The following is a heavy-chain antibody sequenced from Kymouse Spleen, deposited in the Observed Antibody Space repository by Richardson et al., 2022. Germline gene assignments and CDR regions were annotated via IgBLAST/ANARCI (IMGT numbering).Heavy chain of an antibody. CDR1: GFTFSSYA. V-gene: IGHV3-23*04. CDR3: AKDPSLGSYPYYYGMDV. Sequence: EVQLVESGGGLVQPGGSLRLSCAASGFTFSSYAMSWVRQAPGKGLEWVSAISGSGGSTYYADSVKGRFTISRDNSKNTLYLQMNSLRAEDTAVYYCAKDPSLGSYPYYYGMDVWGQGTTVTVSS. D-gene: IGHD1-26*01. J-gene: IGHJ6*02. CDR2: ISGSGGST.